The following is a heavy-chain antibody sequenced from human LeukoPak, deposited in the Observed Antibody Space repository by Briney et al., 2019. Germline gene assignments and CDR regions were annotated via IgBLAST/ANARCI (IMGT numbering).Heavy chain of an antibody. J-gene: IGHJ4*02. V-gene: IGHV3-21*01. Sequence: GGSLRLSCAASGFTFSSYAMSWVRQAPGKGLEWVSSISSSSSYIYYADSVKGRFTISRDNAKNSLYLQMNSLRAEDTAVYYCARDKGIAAAGDTDYWGQGTLVTVSS. CDR2: ISSSSSYI. D-gene: IGHD6-13*01. CDR1: GFTFSSYA. CDR3: ARDKGIAAAGDTDY.